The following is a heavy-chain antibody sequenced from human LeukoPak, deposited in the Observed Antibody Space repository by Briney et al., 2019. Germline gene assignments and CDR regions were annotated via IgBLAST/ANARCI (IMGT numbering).Heavy chain of an antibody. CDR1: GGSFSGYY. V-gene: IGHV4-34*01. CDR3: ARGKGRIAARPGFYDY. D-gene: IGHD6-6*01. Sequence: SETLSLTCAVYGGSFSGYYWSWIRQPPGKGLEWIGEINHSGSTNYNPSLKSRVTISVVTSKNQFSLKLSSVTAADTAVYYCARGKGRIAARPGFYDYWGQGTLVTVSS. J-gene: IGHJ4*02. CDR2: INHSGST.